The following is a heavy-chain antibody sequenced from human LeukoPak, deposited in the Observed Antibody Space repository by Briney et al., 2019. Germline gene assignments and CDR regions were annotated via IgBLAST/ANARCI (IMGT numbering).Heavy chain of an antibody. D-gene: IGHD1-26*01. CDR3: VRNEWGDY. CDR1: GFSFSTYT. V-gene: IGHV3-48*02. CDR2: ITSSSSTI. J-gene: IGHJ4*02. Sequence: TGGSLRLSCAASGFSFSTYTMNWARQARGKGLEWLSYITSSSSTIYYADSVEGRFTVSRDNAKNSLYLQMNSLRDEDTAVYYCVRNEWGDYWGQGTAVTVSS.